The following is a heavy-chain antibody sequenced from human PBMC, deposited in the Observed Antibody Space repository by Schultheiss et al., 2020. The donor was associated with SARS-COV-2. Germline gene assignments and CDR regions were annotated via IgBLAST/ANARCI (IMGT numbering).Heavy chain of an antibody. CDR1: GFTFSSYA. J-gene: IGHJ4*02. Sequence: GGSLRLSCAASGFTFSSYAMSWVRQAPGKGLEWVSAISGSGGSTYYADSVKGRFTISRDNAKNSLYLQMNSLRAEDTAVYYCARDMITMVQGVLDYWGQGTLLTVSS. CDR2: ISGSGGST. CDR3: ARDMITMVQGVLDY. D-gene: IGHD3-10*01. V-gene: IGHV3-23*01.